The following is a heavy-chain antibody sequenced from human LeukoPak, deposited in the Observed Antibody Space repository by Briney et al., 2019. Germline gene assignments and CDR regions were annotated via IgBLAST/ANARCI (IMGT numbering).Heavy chain of an antibody. CDR2: IYTSGST. CDR3: ARDMHYYDSSGYYPPLGY. J-gene: IGHJ4*02. V-gene: IGHV4-4*07. D-gene: IGHD3-22*01. Sequence: SETLSLTCSVSGGSSSSYYWSWIRQPPGKGLEWIGRIYTSGSTNYNPSLKSRVTMSVDTSKNQFSLKLSSVTAADTAVYYCARDMHYYDSSGYYPPLGYWGQGTLVTVSS. CDR1: GGSSSSYY.